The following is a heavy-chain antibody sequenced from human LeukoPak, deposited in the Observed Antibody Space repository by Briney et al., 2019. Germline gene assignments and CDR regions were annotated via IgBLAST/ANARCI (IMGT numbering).Heavy chain of an antibody. CDR3: ARGAPIFYYFES. CDR2: IYPDDSDT. Sequence: GDSLKISCKTSGYIFTDYWIGWGRQVPGKGLEWMVIIYPDDSDTRYSPSFQGQVTISADKSTSTSYLQWSSLKASDTAMYYCARGAPIFYYFESWGQGTLVSVSA. CDR1: GYIFTDYW. V-gene: IGHV5-51*01. J-gene: IGHJ4*02.